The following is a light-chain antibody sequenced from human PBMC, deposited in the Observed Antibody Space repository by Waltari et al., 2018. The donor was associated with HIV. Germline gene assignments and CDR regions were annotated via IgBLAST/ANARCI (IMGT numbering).Light chain of an antibody. CDR1: NIGGKS. V-gene: IGLV3-21*04. CDR3: QVWDSSSDHWL. J-gene: IGLJ3*02. CDR2: YDS. Sequence: SYVLTQPPSVSVAPGKTARITCGGNNIGGKSVHWYQQRPGQAPVLVIYYDSDRPSGIPERFSGSNSGNTATLTISRVEAGDEADYYCQVWDSSSDHWLFAGGTKLTVL.